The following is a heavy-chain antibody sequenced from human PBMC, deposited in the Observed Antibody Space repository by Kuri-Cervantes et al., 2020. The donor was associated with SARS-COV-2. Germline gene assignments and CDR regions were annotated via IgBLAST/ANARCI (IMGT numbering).Heavy chain of an antibody. D-gene: IGHD6-13*01. CDR2: VYYSGST. CDR3: ASILGRPMNSSSWIIYYYYMDV. CDR1: GGSISSSSYY. Sequence: GSLRLSCTVSGGSISSSSYYWGWIRQPPGKGLEWIGSVYYSGSTYYNPSLKSRVTISVDTSKNQFSLKLSSVTAADTAVYCCASILGRPMNSSSWIIYYYYMDVWGKGTTVTVSS. V-gene: IGHV4-39*01. J-gene: IGHJ6*03.